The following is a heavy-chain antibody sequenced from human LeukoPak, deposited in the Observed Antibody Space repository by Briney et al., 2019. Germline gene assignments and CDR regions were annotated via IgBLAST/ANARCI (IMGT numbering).Heavy chain of an antibody. CDR2: IYYSGST. Sequence: SETLSLTCTVSGGSISSSSYHWGWIRQPPGKGLEWIGSIYYSGSTYYNPSLKSRVTISVDTSKNQFSLKLSSVTAADTAVYYCARRYCTGGNCYFLGPIFRWCQGTLVTVSS. CDR3: ARRYCTGGNCYFLGPIFR. V-gene: IGHV4-39*01. D-gene: IGHD2-15*01. CDR1: GGSISSSSYH. J-gene: IGHJ4*02.